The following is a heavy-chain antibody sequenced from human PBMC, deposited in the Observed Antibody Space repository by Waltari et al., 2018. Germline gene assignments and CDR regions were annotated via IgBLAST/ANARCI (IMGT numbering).Heavy chain of an antibody. D-gene: IGHD1-26*01. CDR1: GGPFSSYA. CDR3: ARVGSTGGFDY. J-gene: IGHJ4*02. Sequence: QVQLVQSGAEVKKPGSSVKVSCKASGGPFSSYAISWGRQAPGQGLEWMGGIIPIFGTANYAQKFQGRVTITADESTSTAYMELSSLRSEDTAVYYCARVGSTGGFDYWGQGTLVTVSS. V-gene: IGHV1-69*12. CDR2: IIPIFGTA.